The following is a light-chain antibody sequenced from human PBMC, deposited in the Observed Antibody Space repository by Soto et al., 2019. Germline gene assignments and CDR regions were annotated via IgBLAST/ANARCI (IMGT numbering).Light chain of an antibody. V-gene: IGLV1-47*01. CDR3: AAWNDGLSGFV. CDR2: RNN. J-gene: IGLJ1*01. Sequence: QSVLTQPPSASGTPGHRVTISCSGSSSDIGSNAVYWYQQLPGTAPKLLIYRNNQRPSGVPDRFPGTKSGTSASLAISGLRSEDEADYYCAAWNDGLSGFVFGTGTKVTVL. CDR1: SSDIGSNA.